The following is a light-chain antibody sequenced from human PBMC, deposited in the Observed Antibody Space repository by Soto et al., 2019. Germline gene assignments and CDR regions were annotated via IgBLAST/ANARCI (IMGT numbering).Light chain of an antibody. CDR2: GNS. CDR1: SSNIGAGYD. J-gene: IGLJ1*01. Sequence: QSVLTQPPSVSGAPGQRVTISCTGSSSNIGAGYDVHWYQQVPGTAPKLLIYGNSNRPSGVPDRFSGSKSGASASLAITGLQAEDEADYYCQSYDSTLGASVFGTGTKLTVL. V-gene: IGLV1-40*01. CDR3: QSYDSTLGASV.